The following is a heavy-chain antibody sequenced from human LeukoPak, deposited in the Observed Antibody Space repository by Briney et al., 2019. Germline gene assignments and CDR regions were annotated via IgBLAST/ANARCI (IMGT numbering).Heavy chain of an antibody. J-gene: IGHJ3*02. CDR1: GFTVSSNY. V-gene: IGHV3-66*02. Sequence: GGSLRLSCAASGFTVSSNYMSWVRQAPGKGLEWVSVIYSGGSTYYADSVKGRFTISRVNSKNTLYLQMNSLRAEDTAVYYCARDRPYSSSWLEAFDIWGQGTMVTVSS. CDR2: IYSGGST. D-gene: IGHD6-13*01. CDR3: ARDRPYSSSWLEAFDI.